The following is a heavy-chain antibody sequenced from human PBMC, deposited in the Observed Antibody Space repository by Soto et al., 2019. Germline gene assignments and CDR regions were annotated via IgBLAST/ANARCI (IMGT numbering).Heavy chain of an antibody. V-gene: IGHV4-31*03. Sequence: SETLSLTCTVSGGSVSSAGYYWTWIRQHPGKGLEWLGWVYYSGGNSYNPSLKSRVTISIDTSKNHVSLKLSTVTAANTAVYYCARDRGCSSGWYLDVWGQGTTVTVSS. CDR2: VYYSGGN. CDR3: ARDRGCSSGWYLDV. J-gene: IGHJ6*02. D-gene: IGHD6-19*01. CDR1: GGSVSSAGYY.